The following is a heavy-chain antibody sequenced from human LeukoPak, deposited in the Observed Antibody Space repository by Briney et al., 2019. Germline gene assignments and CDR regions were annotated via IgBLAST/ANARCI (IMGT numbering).Heavy chain of an antibody. CDR2: TYYRSKWYN. V-gene: IGHV6-1*01. D-gene: IGHD3-22*01. CDR3: ARHLPYYYDSSGFRKRANYYYYGMDV. Sequence: SQTLSLTCAISGDSVSSNSAAWNWIRQSPSRGLEWLGRTYYRSKWYNDYAVSVKSRITINPDTSKNQFSLKLSSVTAADTAVYYCARHLPYYYDSSGFRKRANYYYYGMDVWGQGTTVTVSS. J-gene: IGHJ6*02. CDR1: GDSVSSNSAA.